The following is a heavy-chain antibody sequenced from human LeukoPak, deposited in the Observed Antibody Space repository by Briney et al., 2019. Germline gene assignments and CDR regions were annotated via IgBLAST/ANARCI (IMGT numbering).Heavy chain of an antibody. Sequence: GASVKVSCKASGYTFTNYGINWVRQAPGQGLEWMGWISAYNGNTLYAQNFQGRVTMTTDTSTSTAYMELRSLRSDDTAVYYCARVGCSSTSCYGNSVDPWGQGTLVTVSS. CDR2: ISAYNGNT. CDR1: GYTFTNYG. D-gene: IGHD2-2*01. J-gene: IGHJ5*02. CDR3: ARVGCSSTSCYGNSVDP. V-gene: IGHV1-18*01.